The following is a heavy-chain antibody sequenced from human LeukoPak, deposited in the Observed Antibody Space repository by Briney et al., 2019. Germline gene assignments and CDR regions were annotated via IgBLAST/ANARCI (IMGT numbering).Heavy chain of an antibody. V-gene: IGHV4-59*01. Sequence: SETLSLTCTVSGGSISSYYWSWIRQPPGKGLEWIGYIYYSGSTNYNPSLKSRVTISVDTSKNQFSLKLSSVTAADTAVYYCARVIGYSGYDAIDYWGQGTLVTVSS. CDR2: IYYSGST. J-gene: IGHJ4*02. D-gene: IGHD5-12*01. CDR3: ARVIGYSGYDAIDY. CDR1: GGSISSYY.